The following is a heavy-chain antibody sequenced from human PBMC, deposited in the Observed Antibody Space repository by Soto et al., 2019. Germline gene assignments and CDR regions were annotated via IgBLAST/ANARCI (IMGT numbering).Heavy chain of an antibody. CDR2: ISYDGSNK. J-gene: IGHJ4*02. V-gene: IGHV3-30-3*01. CDR1: GFTFSSYA. D-gene: IGHD6-19*01. CDR3: ARESGIAVAFDY. Sequence: GGSLRLSCAASGFTFSSYAMHWVRQAPGKGLEWVAVISYDGSNKYYADSVKGRFTISRDNSKNTLYLQMNSLRAEDTAVYYCARESGIAVAFDYWGQGTLVTVSS.